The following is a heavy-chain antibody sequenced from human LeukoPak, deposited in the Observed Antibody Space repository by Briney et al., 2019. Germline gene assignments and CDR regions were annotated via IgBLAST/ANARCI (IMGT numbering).Heavy chain of an antibody. CDR3: ATSYVDPGAYCGGDCPHTADY. J-gene: IGHJ4*02. CDR2: INHSGST. Sequence: SETLSLTCAVYGGSFSGYYWSWIRQPPEKGLEWIGEINHSGSTNYNPSLKSRVTISVDTSKNQFSLKLSSVTAADTAVYYCATSYVDPGAYCGGDCPHTADYWGQGTLVTVSS. D-gene: IGHD2-21*02. V-gene: IGHV4-34*01. CDR1: GGSFSGYY.